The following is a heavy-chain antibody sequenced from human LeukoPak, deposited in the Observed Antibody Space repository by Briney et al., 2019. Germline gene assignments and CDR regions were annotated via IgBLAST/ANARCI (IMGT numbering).Heavy chain of an antibody. CDR2: IIPIFGTA. J-gene: IGHJ5*02. Sequence: SVKVSCKASGGTFSSYAISWVRQAPGQGLEWMGGIIPIFGTANYAQKFQGRVTITRDTSASTAYMELSSLSSEDTAVYYCARGLRGGLDPWGQGTLVTVSS. V-gene: IGHV1-69*05. D-gene: IGHD3-16*01. CDR1: GGTFSSYA. CDR3: ARGLRGGLDP.